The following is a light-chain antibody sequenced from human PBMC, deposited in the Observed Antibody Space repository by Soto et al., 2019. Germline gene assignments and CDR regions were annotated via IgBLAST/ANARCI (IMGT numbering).Light chain of an antibody. Sequence: SYELTQPPSVSVSPGQTASITCSGDKLGNKYTSWYQQKPGQAPVLVIYEDIKRPSGIPERFSGSTSGNTATLTVSGTQAMDEADYYCQAWDSSTAVFGGGTKLTVL. V-gene: IGLV3-1*01. J-gene: IGLJ2*01. CDR2: EDI. CDR1: KLGNKY. CDR3: QAWDSSTAV.